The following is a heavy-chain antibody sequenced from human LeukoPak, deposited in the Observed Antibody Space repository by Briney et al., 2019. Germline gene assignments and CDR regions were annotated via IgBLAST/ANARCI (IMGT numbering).Heavy chain of an antibody. CDR3: ARDLGPWYSRTWGYDY. CDR2: ISSSGSII. J-gene: IGHJ4*02. V-gene: IGHV3-48*01. CDR1: GFTFSSYS. D-gene: IGHD6-13*01. Sequence: GGSLRFSCSASGFTFSSYSMNWVRQAPGKGLEWVSYISSSGSIIYYADSVKGRFTISRDNVKDSLYLQMNSLRVEDTAIHYCARDLGPWYSRTWGYDYWGQGSLVTVSS.